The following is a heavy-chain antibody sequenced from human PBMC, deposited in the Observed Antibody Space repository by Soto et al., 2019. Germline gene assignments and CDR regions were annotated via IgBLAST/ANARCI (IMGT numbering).Heavy chain of an antibody. D-gene: IGHD3-22*01. Sequence: EVQLVESGGGLVQPGGSLRLSCAGSGFTFSDHYMDWVRQAPGKGLEWVGHTRSKFNIYNTEYAASVKGRFIISRDDSKNSLYLQMNSLKTEDTAVYYCARTLGYDSSGSYIDGFDLWGQGTMVTVSS. CDR2: TRSKFNIYNT. CDR3: ARTLGYDSSGSYIDGFDL. J-gene: IGHJ3*01. V-gene: IGHV3-72*01. CDR1: GFTFSDHY.